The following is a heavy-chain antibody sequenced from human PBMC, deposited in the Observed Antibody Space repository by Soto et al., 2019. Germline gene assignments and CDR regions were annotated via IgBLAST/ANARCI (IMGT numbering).Heavy chain of an antibody. CDR3: ARWGDDYNFAYYGMDV. D-gene: IGHD4-4*01. CDR1: GNSFTNYF. CDR2: IDPSDSYT. J-gene: IGHJ6*02. V-gene: IGHV5-10-1*01. Sequence: PGEALXISCKGSGNSFTNYFISWVRQMPGKGLEWMGRIDPSDSYTNYSPSFQGHVTISADKSISTAYLQWSSLKASDTAMYYCARWGDDYNFAYYGMDVWGQGTTVTVSS.